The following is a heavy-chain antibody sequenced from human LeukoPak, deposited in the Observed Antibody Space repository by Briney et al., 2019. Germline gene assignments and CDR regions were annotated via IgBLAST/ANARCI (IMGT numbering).Heavy chain of an antibody. CDR1: GFTFSSYW. V-gene: IGHV3-74*01. CDR2: INSDGSST. CDR3: ARARPGYFDL. Sequence: GGSLRLSCAASGFTFSSYWMHWVRQAPGKGRVWVSRINSDGSSTSYADSVKGRFTISRDNAKNTLYLQMNSLRAEGTAVYYCARARPGYFDLWGRGTLVTVSS. D-gene: IGHD6-6*01. J-gene: IGHJ2*01.